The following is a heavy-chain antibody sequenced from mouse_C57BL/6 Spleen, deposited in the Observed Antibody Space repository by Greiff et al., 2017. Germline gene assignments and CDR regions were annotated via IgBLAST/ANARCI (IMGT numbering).Heavy chain of an antibody. CDR2: ISDGGSYT. D-gene: IGHD2-1*01. Sequence: EVKLVESGGGLVKPGGSLKLSCAASGFTFSSYAMSWVRQTPEKRLEWVATISDGGSYTYYPDNVKGRFTISRDNAKNNLYLQMSHLKSEDTAMYYCARRNYDFFFDYWGQGTTLTVSS. CDR1: GFTFSSYA. J-gene: IGHJ2*01. CDR3: ARRNYDFFFDY. V-gene: IGHV5-4*03.